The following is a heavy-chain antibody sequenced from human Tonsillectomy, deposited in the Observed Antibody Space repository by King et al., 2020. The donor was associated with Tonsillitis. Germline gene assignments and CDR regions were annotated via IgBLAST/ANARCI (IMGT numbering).Heavy chain of an antibody. CDR2: IIPIFGTA. CDR3: ARDEGYGDRDSNYDAFDI. V-gene: IGHV1-69*12. J-gene: IGHJ3*02. Sequence: QLVQSGAEVKKPGSSVKVSCKASGGTFSSYAISWVRQAPGQGLEWMGGIIPIFGTANYAQKFQGRLTITADEFTSTAYMELSSLRSEDTAVYYCARDEGYGDRDSNYDAFDIWGQGTMVTVSS. CDR1: GGTFSSYA. D-gene: IGHD3-10*01.